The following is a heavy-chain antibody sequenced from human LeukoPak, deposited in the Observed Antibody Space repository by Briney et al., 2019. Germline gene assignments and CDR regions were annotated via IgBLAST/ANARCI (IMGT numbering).Heavy chain of an antibody. D-gene: IGHD2-15*01. CDR3: ARAWGDFCSGGSCYSWYFDY. V-gene: IGHV1-69*13. Sequence: ASVKVSCKASGGTFSSYAISWVRQAPGQGLEWMGGIIPIFGTANYAQKFQGRVTITAGESTSTAYMELSSLRSEDTAVYYCARAWGDFCSGGSCYSWYFDYWGQGTLVTVSS. CDR2: IIPIFGTA. CDR1: GGTFSSYA. J-gene: IGHJ4*02.